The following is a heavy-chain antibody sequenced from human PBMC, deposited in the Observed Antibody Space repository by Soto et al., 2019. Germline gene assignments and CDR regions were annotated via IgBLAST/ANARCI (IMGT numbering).Heavy chain of an antibody. J-gene: IGHJ3*02. CDR3: ATSSRITMIVVAPDAFAI. CDR1: GYTFTSYG. Sequence: ASVKVSCKASGYTFTSYGISWVRQAPGQGLEWMGWISAYNGNTNYAQKLQGRVTMTTDTSTSTAYMELRSLRSDDTAVYYCATSSRITMIVVAPDAFAIWGQGTMVTVSS. CDR2: ISAYNGNT. V-gene: IGHV1-18*01. D-gene: IGHD3-22*01.